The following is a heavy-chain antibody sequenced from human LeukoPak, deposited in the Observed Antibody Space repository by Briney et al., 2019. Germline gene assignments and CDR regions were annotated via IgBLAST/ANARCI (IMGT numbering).Heavy chain of an antibody. V-gene: IGHV4-30-2*01. D-gene: IGHD3-9*01. J-gene: IGHJ4*02. CDR1: GGSISSGGYS. CDR2: IYHSGST. Sequence: SETLSLTCAVSGGSISSGGYSWSWIRQPPGKGLEWIGYIYHSGSTYYNPSLKSRVTISIDRSKNQFSLKLSSVTAADTAVYYCARSRPYDILTGFDYWGQGTLVTVSS. CDR3: ARSRPYDILTGFDY.